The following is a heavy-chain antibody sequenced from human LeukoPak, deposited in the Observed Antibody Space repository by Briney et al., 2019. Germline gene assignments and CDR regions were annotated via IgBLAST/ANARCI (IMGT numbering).Heavy chain of an antibody. J-gene: IGHJ4*02. D-gene: IGHD3-9*01. CDR1: GYTFTGYY. Sequence: ASVKVSCKASGYTFTGYYMHWVRQAPGQGLEWMGWISAYNGNTNYAQKLQGRVTMTTSTSTSTAYMELSSLRSDDTAVYYCARNTGSYFDILTGYSYFVYWGQGTLVTVSS. V-gene: IGHV1-18*04. CDR3: ARNTGSYFDILTGYSYFVY. CDR2: ISAYNGNT.